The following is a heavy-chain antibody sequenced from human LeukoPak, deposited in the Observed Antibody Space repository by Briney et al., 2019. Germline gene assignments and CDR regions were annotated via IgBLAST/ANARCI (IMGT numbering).Heavy chain of an antibody. CDR2: IKQDGSEK. CDR3: ERDSPFWRGYSGYAFDI. V-gene: IGHV3-7*01. CDR1: GFTFSSYW. J-gene: IGHJ3*02. Sequence: GGSLRLSCAASGFTFSSYWMSWVRQAPGKGLEWVANIKQDGSEKYYVDSVKGRFTISRDNAKNSLYLQMNSLRAEDKAVYYCERDSPFWRGYSGYAFDIWGQGTMVTVSS. D-gene: IGHD3-3*01.